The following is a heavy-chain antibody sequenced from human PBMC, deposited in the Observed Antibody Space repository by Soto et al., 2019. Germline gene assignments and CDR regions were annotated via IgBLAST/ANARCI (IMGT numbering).Heavy chain of an antibody. J-gene: IGHJ5*02. CDR3: GRGQATFDP. CDR1: GYTFTNYA. V-gene: IGHV1-3*04. Sequence: QIQLVQSGAEMKKPGASVKVSCKASGYTFTNYAMHWVRQAPGQRLEWMGRINTANGDKIYSQNFQGRVTITRDTSASTVYLELSSLRFEDTAVYYCGRGQATFDPWGQGTLVTVSS. CDR2: INTANGDK.